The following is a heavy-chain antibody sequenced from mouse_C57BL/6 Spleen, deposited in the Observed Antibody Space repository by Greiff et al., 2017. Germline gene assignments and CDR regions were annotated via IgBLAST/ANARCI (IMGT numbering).Heavy chain of an antibody. Sequence: QVQLQQPGAELVMPGASVKLSCKASGYTFTSYWMHWVKQRPGQGLEWIGEIDPSDSYTNYNQTFKGKSTLTVDKSSSTAYMQRSSLTSEDSAVYYWAKRGYGSSYDYWGQGTSLTVSS. V-gene: IGHV1-69*01. D-gene: IGHD1-1*01. J-gene: IGHJ2*02. CDR2: IDPSDSYT. CDR1: GYTFTSYW. CDR3: AKRGYGSSYDY.